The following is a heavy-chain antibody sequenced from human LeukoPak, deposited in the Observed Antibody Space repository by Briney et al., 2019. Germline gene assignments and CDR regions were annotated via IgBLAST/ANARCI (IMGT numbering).Heavy chain of an antibody. J-gene: IGHJ4*02. CDR3: ARGSDGWFAFDY. Sequence: GGSLRLSCAASQFSVTTNYMSWVRQAPGKGLEWVSIIYSTGGKYYADSVKGRFTISRDNSKHPLNLQMNSLRAEDTAIYYCARGSDGWFAFDYWGQGILVTVSA. CDR1: QFSVTTNY. V-gene: IGHV3-66*01. D-gene: IGHD6-19*01. CDR2: IYSTGGK.